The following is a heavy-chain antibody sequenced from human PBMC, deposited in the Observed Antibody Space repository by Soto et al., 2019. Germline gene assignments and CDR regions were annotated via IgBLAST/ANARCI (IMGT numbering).Heavy chain of an antibody. CDR2: MNPNSGGT. CDR1: GYTSTGYY. D-gene: IGHD1-26*01. J-gene: IGHJ4*02. V-gene: IGHV1-8*02. Sequence: ASVKVSCTASGYTSTGYYMHWVRQATGQGLEWMGWMNPNSGGTIYAQKFQGRVTMTRNTSLNTAYMELSSLRSEDTAVYYCARVVKGSTVYYFDYWGQGGLVTVSS. CDR3: ARVVKGSTVYYFDY.